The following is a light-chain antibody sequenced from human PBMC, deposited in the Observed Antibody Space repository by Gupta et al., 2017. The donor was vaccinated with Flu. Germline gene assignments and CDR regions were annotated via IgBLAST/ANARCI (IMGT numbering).Light chain of an antibody. J-gene: IGKJ2*01. CDR2: KAS. CDR3: QQTQSYSGSS. V-gene: IGKV1-5*03. Sequence: DIQLTQSPSALSASVGDRVTITCRASQSVNRWLAWYQQKPGKAPKLPIYKASTLQDGVPSRFGGTGSGTEFTLTINNLQPDDFATYYCQQTQSYSGSSFGQGTKVHIK. CDR1: QSVNRW.